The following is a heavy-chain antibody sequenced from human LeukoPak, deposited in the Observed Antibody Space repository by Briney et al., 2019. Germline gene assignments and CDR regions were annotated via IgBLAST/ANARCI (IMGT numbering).Heavy chain of an antibody. V-gene: IGHV1-69*13. CDR3: ARSSRLAIAAAAWFDP. Sequence: ASVKLSCKASGGTFSSYAISWVRQAPGQGLEWMGGIIPIFGTANYAQKFQGRVTITADESTSTAYMELSSLRSEDTAVYYCARSSRLAIAAAAWFDPWGQGTLVTVSS. CDR1: GGTFSSYA. D-gene: IGHD6-13*01. J-gene: IGHJ5*02. CDR2: IIPIFGTA.